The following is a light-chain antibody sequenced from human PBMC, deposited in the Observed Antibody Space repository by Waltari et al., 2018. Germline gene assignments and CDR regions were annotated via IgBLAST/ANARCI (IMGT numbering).Light chain of an antibody. CDR1: SSNSEVNT. CDR2: NNV. Sequence: QSVLTQPPSASGTPGQSVSVSCSGSSSNSEVNTVHWYQQLPGTAPKILIYNNVQRPSGVPDRFSGSKSCTSASLAISGLQSEDEAEYYCAAWDDILKAYVFGTGTKVTVL. J-gene: IGLJ1*01. V-gene: IGLV1-44*01. CDR3: AAWDDILKAYV.